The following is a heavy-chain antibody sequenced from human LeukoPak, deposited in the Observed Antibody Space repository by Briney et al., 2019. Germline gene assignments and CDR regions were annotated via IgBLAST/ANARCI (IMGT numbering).Heavy chain of an antibody. J-gene: IGHJ4*02. CDR2: IYYSGSA. V-gene: IGHV4-28*03. Sequence: PSETLSLTCTVSGYSISSSNWWGWIRQPPGKGLEWIGYIYYSGSAYYNASLKSRVTMSVDSSKNQFSLELRSVSAVDTAVYYCARGLMMAVAGRGEFHYWGQGTLVTVSS. CDR3: ARGLMMAVAGRGEFHY. D-gene: IGHD6-13*01. CDR1: GYSISSSNW.